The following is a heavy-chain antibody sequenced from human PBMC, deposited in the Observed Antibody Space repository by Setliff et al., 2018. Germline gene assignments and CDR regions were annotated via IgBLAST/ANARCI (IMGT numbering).Heavy chain of an antibody. J-gene: IGHJ5*02. Sequence: HPGGSLRLSCAASGFTFSSYAMSWVRQAPGKGLEWVSAISGSGGSTYYADSVKGRFTISRDNSKNTLYLQMNSRRAEDTAVYYCAKSWGVPAAITFPGFDPWGQGTLVTVSS. CDR2: ISGSGGST. D-gene: IGHD2-2*01. CDR1: GFTFSSYA. CDR3: AKSWGVPAAITFPGFDP. V-gene: IGHV3-23*01.